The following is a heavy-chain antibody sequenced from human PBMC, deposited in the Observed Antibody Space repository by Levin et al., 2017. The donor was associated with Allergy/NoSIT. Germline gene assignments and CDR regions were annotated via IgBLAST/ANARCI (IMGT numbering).Heavy chain of an antibody. CDR3: ARALSTLYYYDSSGFMSSWELDY. D-gene: IGHD3-22*01. V-gene: IGHV4-34*01. CDR1: GGSFSGYY. CDR2: INHSGST. J-gene: IGHJ4*02. Sequence: PSETLSLTCAVYGGSFSGYYWSWIRQPPGKGLEWIGEINHSGSTNYNPSLKSRVTISVDTSKNQFSLKLSSVTAADTAVYYCARALSTLYYYDSSGFMSSWELDYWGQGTLVTVSS.